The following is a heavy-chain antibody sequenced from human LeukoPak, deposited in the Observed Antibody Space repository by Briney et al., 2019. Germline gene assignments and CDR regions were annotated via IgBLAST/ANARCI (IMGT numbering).Heavy chain of an antibody. CDR2: ISSGSRTI. V-gene: IGHV3-48*01. CDR3: ARESITGDRDFDY. Sequence: GXXXRLSCAASGFSFSSYSMNWVRQAPGRGLEWISYISSGSRTIFYADSVKGRFTISRDNAKNSLYLLMDSLRADDTAVYYCARESITGDRDFDYWGQGTLITVSS. J-gene: IGHJ4*02. D-gene: IGHD7-27*01. CDR1: GFSFSSYS.